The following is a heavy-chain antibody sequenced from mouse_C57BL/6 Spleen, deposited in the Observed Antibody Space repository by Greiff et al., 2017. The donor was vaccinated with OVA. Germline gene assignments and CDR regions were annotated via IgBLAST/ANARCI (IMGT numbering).Heavy chain of an antibody. CDR3: VGGYYSFAY. D-gene: IGHD2-3*01. CDR1: GYTFTDYN. V-gene: IGHV1-22*01. J-gene: IGHJ3*01. Sequence: EVQLQESGPELVKPGASVKMSCKASGYTFTDYNMHWVKQSHGKSLEWIGYINPNNGGTSYNQKFKGKATLTVNKSSSTAYMELRSLTSEDSAVYYCVGGYYSFAYWGQGTLVTVSA. CDR2: INPNNGGT.